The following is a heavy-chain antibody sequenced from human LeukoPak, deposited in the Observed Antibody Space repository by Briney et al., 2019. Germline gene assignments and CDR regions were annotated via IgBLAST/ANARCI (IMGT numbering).Heavy chain of an antibody. CDR3: ATGHTLGGYYKQKYYYYGMDV. Sequence: SETLSLTCAVYGGSLSGNFWSWIRQPPGKGLEWIGEISHSGSTNYSPSLKSRLTISVDTSKNQFSLRLSSVTAADTAVYYCATGHTLGGYYKQKYYYYGMDVWGQGTTVTVSS. V-gene: IGHV4-34*01. D-gene: IGHD3-9*01. CDR2: ISHSGST. CDR1: GGSLSGNF. J-gene: IGHJ6*02.